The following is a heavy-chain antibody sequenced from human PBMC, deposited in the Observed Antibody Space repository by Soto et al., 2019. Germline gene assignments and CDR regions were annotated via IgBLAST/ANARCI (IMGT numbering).Heavy chain of an antibody. V-gene: IGHV3-23*01. CDR2: ISGSGGST. Sequence: GESLKISCAASGFTFSSYAMSWVRQAPGKGLEWVSAISGSGGSTYYADSVKGRFTISRDNSKNTLYLQMNSLRAEDTAVYYCAKVSRYFDWPTAIYYFDYWGQGTLVTVSS. J-gene: IGHJ4*02. CDR1: GFTFSSYA. D-gene: IGHD3-9*01. CDR3: AKVSRYFDWPTAIYYFDY.